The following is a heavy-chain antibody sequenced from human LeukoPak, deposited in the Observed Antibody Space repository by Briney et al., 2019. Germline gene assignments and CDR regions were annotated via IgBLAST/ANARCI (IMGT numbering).Heavy chain of an antibody. CDR2: INTDGSST. J-gene: IGHJ4*02. D-gene: IGHD6-19*01. V-gene: IGHV3-74*01. CDR3: ARSSSGWHSDY. CDR1: GFTFSSYW. Sequence: GGSLRLSCAASGFTFSSYWMHWVRQAPGKGLVWVSRINTDGSSTTYANSVKGRFTISRDNAKNTLYLQMNSLRAEDTALYYCARSSSGWHSDYWGQGTLATVSS.